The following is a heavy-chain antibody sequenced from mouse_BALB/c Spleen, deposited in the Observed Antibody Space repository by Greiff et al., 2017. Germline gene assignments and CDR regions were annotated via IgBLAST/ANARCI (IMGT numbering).Heavy chain of an antibody. D-gene: IGHD1-1*01. CDR1: GYPFTTYP. CDR2: VHPCDDDT. Sequence: QVQLQQSGAELVKPGASVKMSCKAFGYPFTTYPIAWVKQNHGKSLDWIGNVHPCDDDTKYSEKFKGKAKLTVEQSSSTFYLALSRLTSDDSAVYSVASRDDYYDSSFDYWGQGTTLTVSS. CDR3: ASRDDYYDSSFDY. V-gene: IGHV1-47*01. J-gene: IGHJ2*01.